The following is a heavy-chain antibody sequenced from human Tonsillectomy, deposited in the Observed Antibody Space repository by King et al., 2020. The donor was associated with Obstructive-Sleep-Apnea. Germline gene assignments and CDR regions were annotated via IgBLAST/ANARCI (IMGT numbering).Heavy chain of an antibody. Sequence: VQLVESGGGSVQPGGSLRLSCAASRFSFSQYSLNWVRQAPGKGLEWISYIAPWSDTYYSDSVKGRFTISRDNAKNSVYLHMNDLRAEDTAVYYCARDSSWVFDFWGQGTLVTVSS. D-gene: IGHD3-16*01. CDR3: ARDSSWVFDF. V-gene: IGHV3-48*04. CDR2: IAPWSDT. CDR1: RFSFSQYS. J-gene: IGHJ4*02.